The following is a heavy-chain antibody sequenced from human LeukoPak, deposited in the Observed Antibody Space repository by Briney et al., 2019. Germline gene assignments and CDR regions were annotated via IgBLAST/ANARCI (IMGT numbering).Heavy chain of an antibody. V-gene: IGHV3-48*03. Sequence: PGGSLRLSCAASGFTFSSYEMNWVRQAPGKGLEWVSYISSSGSTIYYAGSVKGRFTISRDNAKNSLYLQMNSLRAEDTAVYYCARDLAAAGTLTDYWGQGTLVTVSS. D-gene: IGHD6-13*01. CDR3: ARDLAAAGTLTDY. CDR1: GFTFSSYE. CDR2: ISSSGSTI. J-gene: IGHJ4*02.